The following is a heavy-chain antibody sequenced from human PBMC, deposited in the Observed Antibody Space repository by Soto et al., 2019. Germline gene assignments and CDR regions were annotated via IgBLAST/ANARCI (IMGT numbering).Heavy chain of an antibody. D-gene: IGHD3-10*01. CDR1: GYTLTELS. CDR2: FDPEDGET. Sequence: ASVKVSCKVSGYTLTELSMHWVRRAPGKGLEWMGGFDPEDGETIYAQKFQGRVTMTEDTSTDTAYMELSSLRSEDTAVYYCATDLGVRRAFEIWGKGKMVTVSS. CDR3: ATDLGVRRAFEI. V-gene: IGHV1-24*01. J-gene: IGHJ3*02.